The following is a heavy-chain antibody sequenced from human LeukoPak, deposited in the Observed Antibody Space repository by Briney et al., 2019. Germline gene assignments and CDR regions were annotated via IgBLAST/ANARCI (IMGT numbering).Heavy chain of an antibody. CDR3: ARGRSFYDSSGYYYAYYYGMDV. Sequence: GGSLRLSCAASGFTFSSNAMTWVRQAPGKGLEWVSVISGSDGSTYYADSVKGRFTISRDNSENTLYLQMNNLRAEDAAVYYCARGRSFYDSSGYYYAYYYGMDVWGQGTTVTVSS. J-gene: IGHJ6*02. CDR2: ISGSDGST. D-gene: IGHD3-22*01. CDR1: GFTFSSNA. V-gene: IGHV3-23*01.